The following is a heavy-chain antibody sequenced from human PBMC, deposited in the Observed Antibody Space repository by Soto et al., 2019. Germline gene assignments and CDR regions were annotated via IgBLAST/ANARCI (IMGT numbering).Heavy chain of an antibody. D-gene: IGHD3-10*02. J-gene: IGHJ6*02. CDR1: GFTFSSYG. CDR2: IWYDGSNK. V-gene: IGHV3-33*01. Sequence: SLRLSCAASGFTFSSYGMHWVRQAPGKGLEWVAVIWYDGSNKYYADSVKGRFTISRDNSKNTLYLQMNSLRAEDTAVYYCARDCSRGPLLYCYGMDVWGQGTTVTVSS. CDR3: ARDCSRGPLLYCYGMDV.